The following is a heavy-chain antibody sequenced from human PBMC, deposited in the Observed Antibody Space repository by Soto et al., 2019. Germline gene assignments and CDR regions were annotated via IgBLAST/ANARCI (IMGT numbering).Heavy chain of an antibody. J-gene: IGHJ6*02. CDR2: IYPGDSDT. CDR3: AREGSIARNYYYGMDV. CDR1: GYSFPSYW. Sequence: GESLKISCKGSGYSFPSYWIGWVRQMPGKGLEWMGIIYPGDSDTRYSPSFQGQVTISADKSISTAYLQWSSLKASDTAMYYCAREGSIARNYYYGMDVWGQGTTVTVSS. V-gene: IGHV5-51*01. D-gene: IGHD6-6*01.